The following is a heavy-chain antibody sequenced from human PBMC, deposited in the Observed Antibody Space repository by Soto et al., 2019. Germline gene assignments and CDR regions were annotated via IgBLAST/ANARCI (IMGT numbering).Heavy chain of an antibody. J-gene: IGHJ4*02. CDR1: GGTFSSYA. Sequence: GASVKVSCKASGGTFSSYAISWVRQAPGQGLEWMGGIIPIFGTANYAQKFQGRVTITADESTSTAYMELSSLRSKDTAVYYCARDRYYYDSSGYRPVYYFDYWGQGTLVTVSS. CDR3: ARDRYYYDSSGYRPVYYFDY. V-gene: IGHV1-69*13. CDR2: IIPIFGTA. D-gene: IGHD3-22*01.